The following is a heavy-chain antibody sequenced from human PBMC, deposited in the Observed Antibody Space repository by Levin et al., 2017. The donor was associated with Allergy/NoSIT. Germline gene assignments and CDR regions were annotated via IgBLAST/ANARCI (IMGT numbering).Heavy chain of an antibody. CDR1: GGSISSYY. J-gene: IGHJ2*01. D-gene: IGHD6-13*01. CDR2: IYYSGST. Sequence: SETLSLTCTVSGGSISSYYWSWIRQPPGKGLEWIGYIYYSGSTNYNPSLKSRVTISVDTSKNQFSLKLSSVTAADTAVYYCARVRDSSSWDWYFDLWGRGTLVTVSS. CDR3: ARVRDSSSWDWYFDL. V-gene: IGHV4-59*01.